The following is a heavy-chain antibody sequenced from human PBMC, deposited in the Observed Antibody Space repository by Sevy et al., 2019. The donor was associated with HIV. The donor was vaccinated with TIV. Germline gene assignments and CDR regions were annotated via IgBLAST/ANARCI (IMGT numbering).Heavy chain of an antibody. V-gene: IGHV3-21*01. CDR3: ARDKREAYFDGSTSSDAFDI. CDR1: GFTFSRSS. Sequence: GGSLRLSCAGSGFTFSRSSMNWVRQPPGKGLEWVSSISSSSNYIYYADSVKGRFTISRDNAKNSLLLLMNSLRAEDTAVYYCARDKREAYFDGSTSSDAFDIWGQGTLVTVSS. CDR2: ISSSSNYI. D-gene: IGHD3-22*01. J-gene: IGHJ3*02.